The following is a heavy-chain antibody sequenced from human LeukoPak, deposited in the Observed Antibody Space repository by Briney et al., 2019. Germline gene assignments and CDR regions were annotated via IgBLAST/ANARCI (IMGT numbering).Heavy chain of an antibody. V-gene: IGHV1-2*02. J-gene: IGHJ4*02. Sequence: GASVKVSCKASGYTFTGYYMHWVRQAPGQGVEWMGWINPNSGGTNYAQKFQGRVTMTRDTSISTAYMELSRLRSDDTAVYYCARDQGDNWNLALDYWGQGTLVTVSS. CDR2: INPNSGGT. CDR1: GYTFTGYY. CDR3: ARDQGDNWNLALDY. D-gene: IGHD1-1*01.